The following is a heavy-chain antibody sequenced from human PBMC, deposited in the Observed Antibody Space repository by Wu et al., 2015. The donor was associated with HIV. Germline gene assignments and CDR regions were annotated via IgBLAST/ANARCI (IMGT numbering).Heavy chain of an antibody. D-gene: IGHD2-15*01. J-gene: IGHJ3*02. CDR2: INPNRGGT. V-gene: IGHV1-2*02. CDR3: ARDELFRVDDAFDM. Sequence: QVQLLQSGAEVKKPGASVMVSCKASGYTFTDYYMYWVRQAPGQGLEWMGWINPNRGGTKYAPRFQGRVTMTRDTAISTAYMELSRLTSDDTAVYYCARDELFRVDDAFDMWAKGQWSSSLQ. CDR1: GYTFTDYY.